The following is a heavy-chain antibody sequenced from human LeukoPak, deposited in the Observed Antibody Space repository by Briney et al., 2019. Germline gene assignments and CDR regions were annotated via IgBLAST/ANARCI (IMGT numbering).Heavy chain of an antibody. J-gene: IGHJ6*02. V-gene: IGHV5-51*01. Sequence: GESLKISCKGSGYSFTSYWIDWVRQMPGKGLEWMGIIYPGDSDTRYSPSFQGQVTISADKSISTAYLQWSSLKASDTAMYYCARPAMVRGTPYYYYGMDVWGQGTTVTVSS. D-gene: IGHD3-10*01. CDR2: IYPGDSDT. CDR3: ARPAMVRGTPYYYYGMDV. CDR1: GYSFTSYW.